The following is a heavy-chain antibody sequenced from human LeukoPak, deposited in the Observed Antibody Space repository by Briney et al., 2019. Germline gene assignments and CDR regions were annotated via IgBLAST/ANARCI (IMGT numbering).Heavy chain of an antibody. D-gene: IGHD6-13*01. Sequence: GASVKVSCKASGYTFTSYAMHWVRQAPGQRLEWMGWINAGNGNTKYSQKFQGRVTITRDTSASTAYMERSSLRSEDTAVYYCARAPGYSSSWYFDYWGQGTLVTVSS. V-gene: IGHV1-3*01. J-gene: IGHJ4*02. CDR2: INAGNGNT. CDR3: ARAPGYSSSWYFDY. CDR1: GYTFTSYA.